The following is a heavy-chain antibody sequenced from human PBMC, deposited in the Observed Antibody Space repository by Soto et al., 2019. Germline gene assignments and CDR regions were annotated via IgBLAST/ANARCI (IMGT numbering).Heavy chain of an antibody. V-gene: IGHV1-18*01. J-gene: IGHJ5*02. CDR3: ARGLFIVQMVYGTRTGFDP. CDR1: AYTFSNYD. Sequence: SVRVSCHPSAYTFSNYDCNWVRQVPGEGLEWMGWLRAYPGKTYYAQKLQGRVTMSTDISTSTAYMEVRRLRSNDTAVYYCARGLFIVQMVYGTRTGFDPWGHGTLVPVSS. CDR2: LRAYPGKT. D-gene: IGHD2-8*01.